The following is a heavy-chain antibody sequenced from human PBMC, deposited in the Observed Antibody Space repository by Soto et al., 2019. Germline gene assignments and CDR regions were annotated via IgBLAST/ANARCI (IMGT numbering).Heavy chain of an antibody. D-gene: IGHD3-10*01. CDR3: AKAQWGRHIIILPSGYYFDS. CDR2: ISGGGDAT. Sequence: RSLRLSCVPSRLCFSNNAMSWVRQAPGKGLEWVSSISGGGDATYYADSTKGRFTISRDNSNNTLYLQMNNLRADDTAFYYCAKAQWGRHIIILPSGYYFDSWGQGNMGTVSS. J-gene: IGHJ4*02. CDR1: RLCFSNNA. V-gene: IGHV3-23*01.